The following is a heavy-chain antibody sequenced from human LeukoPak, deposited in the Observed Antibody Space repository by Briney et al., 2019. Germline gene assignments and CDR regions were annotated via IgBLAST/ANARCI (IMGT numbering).Heavy chain of an antibody. D-gene: IGHD6-19*01. CDR1: GFTFSSYA. CDR2: ISGSGGST. CDR3: EQHSSGWYSSDY. V-gene: IGHV3-23*01. Sequence: PGGSLRLSCAASGFTFSSYAMSWVRQAPEKGLEWVSAISGSGGSTYYADSVKGRFTISRDNSKNTLYLQMNSLRAEDTAVYYCEQHSSGWYSSDYWGQGTMVTVSS. J-gene: IGHJ4*02.